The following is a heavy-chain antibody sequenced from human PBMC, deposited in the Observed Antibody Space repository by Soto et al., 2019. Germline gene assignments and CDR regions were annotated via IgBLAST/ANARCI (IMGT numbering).Heavy chain of an antibody. CDR3: ANLATTVLSH. CDR2: IYYSGST. J-gene: IGHJ4*02. CDR1: GGSVSSSRYY. D-gene: IGHD4-17*01. V-gene: IGHV4-39*01. Sequence: PSETLSLTCAVSGGSVSSSRYYWGWIRQPPGKGLEWIGSIYYSGSTYYNPSLKSRVTISVDTSKNQFSLKLSSVTAADTAVYYCANLATTVLSHWGQGTLVTVSS.